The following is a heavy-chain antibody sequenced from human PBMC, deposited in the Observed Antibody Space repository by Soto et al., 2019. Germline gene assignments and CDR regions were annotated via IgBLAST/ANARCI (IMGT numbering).Heavy chain of an antibody. V-gene: IGHV3-30-3*01. D-gene: IGHD6-19*01. CDR2: ISYDGSNK. CDR3: AKGGRQWLVTSDFNY. Sequence: PGGSLRLSCAASGFTFSSYAMHWVRQAPGKGLEWVAVISYDGSNKNHADTVKGRFTISRDNSKNTLYLQMNSLRAEDTAVYYCAKGGRQWLVTSDFNYWGQGALVTV. CDR1: GFTFSSYA. J-gene: IGHJ4*02.